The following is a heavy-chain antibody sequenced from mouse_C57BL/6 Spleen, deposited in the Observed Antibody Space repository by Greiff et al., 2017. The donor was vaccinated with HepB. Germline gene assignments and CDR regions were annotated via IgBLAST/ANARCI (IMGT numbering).Heavy chain of an antibody. D-gene: IGHD2-4*01. CDR3: ARFDYDPPWFAY. Sequence: QVQLQQPGAELVRPGTSVKLSCKASGYTFTSYWMHWVKQRPGQGLEWIGVIDPSDSYTNYNQKFKGKATLTVDTSSSTAYMQLSSLTSEDSAVYYCARFDYDPPWFAYWGQGTLVTVSA. V-gene: IGHV1-59*01. CDR2: IDPSDSYT. J-gene: IGHJ3*01. CDR1: GYTFTSYW.